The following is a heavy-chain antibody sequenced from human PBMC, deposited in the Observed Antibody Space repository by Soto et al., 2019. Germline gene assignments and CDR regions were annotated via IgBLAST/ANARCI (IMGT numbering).Heavy chain of an antibody. CDR1: GGSLSTYL. J-gene: IGHJ5*02. V-gene: IGHV4-59*01. CDR3: ARSFFP. Sequence: QVQLEESGPGLVKPSETLSHNCIVSGGSLSTYLWSWIRQPPGKGLEWIGAVYYNGSANYNPSLKSRVSISVDTSKIYLSLTLRSATAADTAVYYCARSFFPWGRGTLVTVSS. CDR2: VYYNGSA.